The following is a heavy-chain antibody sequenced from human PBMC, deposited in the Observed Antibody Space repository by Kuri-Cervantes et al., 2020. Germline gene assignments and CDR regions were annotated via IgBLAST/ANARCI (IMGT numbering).Heavy chain of an antibody. V-gene: IGHV4-39*07. CDR3: ARSPSRYYMDV. CDR1: GGSISSSSYY. Sequence: GSLRLSCTVSGGSISSSSYYWGWIRQPPGKGLEWIGSIYYSGSTYYNPSLKSRVTISVDTSKNQFSLKLSSVTAADTAVYYCARSPSRYYMDVWGKGTTVTVSS. J-gene: IGHJ6*03. CDR2: IYYSGST.